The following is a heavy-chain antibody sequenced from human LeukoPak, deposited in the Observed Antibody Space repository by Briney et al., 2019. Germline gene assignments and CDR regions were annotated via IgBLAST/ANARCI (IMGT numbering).Heavy chain of an antibody. CDR2: INKDGSEE. CDR3: ARDAVRGGDCDF. D-gene: IGHD2-21*02. Sequence: PGGSLRLSCAASGFTFSSYAMSWVRQAPGGGPEWLANINKDGSEEYYADSVKGRFTISRDNAKNSLYLQMNSLRAEDTAVYYCARDAVRGGDCDFWGQGTLVAVSS. CDR1: GFTFSSYA. V-gene: IGHV3-7*01. J-gene: IGHJ4*02.